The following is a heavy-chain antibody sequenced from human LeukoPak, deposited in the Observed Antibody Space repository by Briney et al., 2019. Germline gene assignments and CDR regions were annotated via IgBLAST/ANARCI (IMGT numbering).Heavy chain of an antibody. V-gene: IGHV1-18*01. CDR3: ARGRPNSSGYYYNWFDP. J-gene: IGHJ5*02. CDR1: GYTFTSYG. Sequence: GASVKVSCKASGYTFTSYGISWVRQAPGQGLEWMGRISAYNGNTNYAQKLQGSVTMTTDTSTSTAYMELRSLRSDDTAVYYCARGRPNSSGYYYNWFDPWGQGTLVTVSS. CDR2: ISAYNGNT. D-gene: IGHD3-22*01.